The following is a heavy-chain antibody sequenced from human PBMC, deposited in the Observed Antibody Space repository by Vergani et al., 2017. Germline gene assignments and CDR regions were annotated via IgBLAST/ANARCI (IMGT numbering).Heavy chain of an antibody. CDR1: GFTLSNYA. CDR2: NSGTGDRI. V-gene: IGHV3-23*01. CDR3: AKMTGDYYSHDMDV. Sequence: EVQLLESGGGLVQPGGSLRLSCAGSGFTLSNYAMSWVRQGPGKGLEWVSGNSGTGDRINYVDPVKGRFIISRDNYKNTMYLQMNSLRGEDTAVYYCAKMTGDYYSHDMDVWGQGTTVTVSS. D-gene: IGHD3-9*01. J-gene: IGHJ6*02.